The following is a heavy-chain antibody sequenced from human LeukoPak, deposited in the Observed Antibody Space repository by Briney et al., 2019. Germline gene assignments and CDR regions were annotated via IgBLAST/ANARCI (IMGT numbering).Heavy chain of an antibody. D-gene: IGHD3-22*01. J-gene: IGHJ3*02. CDR3: ARAYYYDSSGYYDRAFDI. Sequence: SETLSLTCTVSGGSISSHYWRWIRQPPGKGLEWIGDIYYSGSTNYNPSLKSRVTISVDTSKNQFSLKLGSVTAADSAVYYCARAYYYDSSGYYDRAFDIWGQGTMVTVSS. CDR2: IYYSGST. CDR1: GGSISSHY. V-gene: IGHV4-59*11.